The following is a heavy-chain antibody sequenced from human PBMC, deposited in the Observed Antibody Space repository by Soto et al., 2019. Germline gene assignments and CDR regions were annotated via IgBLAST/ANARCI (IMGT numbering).Heavy chain of an antibody. D-gene: IGHD3-22*01. J-gene: IGHJ5*02. CDR1: GGSISSYY. CDR2: IYYSGST. Sequence: PSETLSLTCTVSGGSISSYYWSWIRQPPGKGLEWIGYIYYSGSTNYNPSLKSRVTISVDTSKNQFSLKLSSVTAADTAVYYCARDRSGYIKWFDPRGQVPLVTASS. CDR3: ARDRSGYIKWFDP. V-gene: IGHV4-59*01.